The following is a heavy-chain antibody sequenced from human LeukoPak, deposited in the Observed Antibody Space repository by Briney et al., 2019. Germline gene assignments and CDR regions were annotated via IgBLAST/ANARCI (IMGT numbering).Heavy chain of an antibody. V-gene: IGHV4-4*07. CDR3: ARPYCSGGSCYFGSPNWFDP. CDR2: VYTFGIT. Sequence: KSSETLSLTCTVSGGSISSHYWSWIRQPAGKGLEWIGHVYTFGITNYNPSLKSRVTMSLDTSKKQFSLILSSVTAADTAVYYCARPYCSGGSCYFGSPNWFDPWGQGTLVTVSS. J-gene: IGHJ5*02. CDR1: GGSISSHY. D-gene: IGHD2-15*01.